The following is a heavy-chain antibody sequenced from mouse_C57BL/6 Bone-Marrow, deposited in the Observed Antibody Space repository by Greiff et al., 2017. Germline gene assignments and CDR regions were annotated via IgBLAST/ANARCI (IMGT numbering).Heavy chain of an antibody. J-gene: IGHJ4*01. CDR3: ARHYYGSSLYCYAMDY. CDR1: GYTFTSYW. D-gene: IGHD1-1*01. V-gene: IGHV1-64*01. CDR2: IHPNSGST. Sequence: QVQLQQPGAELVKPGASVKLSCKASGYTFTSYWMHWVKQRPGQGLEWIGMIHPNSGSTNYNEKFKSKATLTVDKSSSTAYMQLSSLTSEDSAVYYCARHYYGSSLYCYAMDYWGQGTSVTVSS.